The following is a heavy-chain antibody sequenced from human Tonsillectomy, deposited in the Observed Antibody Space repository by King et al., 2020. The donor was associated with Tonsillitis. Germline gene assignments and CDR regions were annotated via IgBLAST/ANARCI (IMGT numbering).Heavy chain of an antibody. D-gene: IGHD5-18*01. CDR1: GFTFSSYG. V-gene: IGHV3-30*18. CDR2: ISYDGTYK. CDR3: AKSDTAMVPYYYGMDV. J-gene: IGHJ6*02. Sequence: VQLVESGGGVVQPGRSLRLSCAASGFTFSSYGMHWVRQAPGKGLEWVALISYDGTYKFYADSVKGRFTISRDNSKNTLYLQMNSLRAEDTAVYYCAKSDTAMVPYYYGMDVWGQGTTVTVSS.